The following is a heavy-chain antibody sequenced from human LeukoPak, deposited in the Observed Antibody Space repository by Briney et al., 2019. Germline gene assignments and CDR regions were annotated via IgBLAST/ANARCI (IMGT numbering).Heavy chain of an antibody. CDR1: GFSFEDHG. Sequence: GGSLRLSCAASGFSFEDHGMAWVRHVQGKGLEWVSGINWDGGSTGYGDSVRGRFTISRDNAKNSLYLQMNSLRAEDTAFYYCAGGDSSGWFFDLWGRGTLVTVSS. V-gene: IGHV3-20*04. CDR3: AGGDSSGWFFDL. D-gene: IGHD6-19*01. CDR2: INWDGGST. J-gene: IGHJ2*01.